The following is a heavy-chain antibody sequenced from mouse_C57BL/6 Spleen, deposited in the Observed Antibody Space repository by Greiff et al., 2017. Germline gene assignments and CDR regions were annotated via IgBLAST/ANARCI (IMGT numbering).Heavy chain of an antibody. D-gene: IGHD2-3*01. J-gene: IGHJ3*01. Sequence: EVQLQESGPGLVKPSQSLSLPCSVTGYSITSGYYWNWIRQFPGNKLEWMGYISYDGSNNYNPSLKNRISITRDTSKNQFFLKLNAVTTEDTATYYCAREYPDGYYTWFAYWGQGTLVTVSA. V-gene: IGHV3-6*01. CDR3: AREYPDGYYTWFAY. CDR1: GYSITSGYY. CDR2: ISYDGSN.